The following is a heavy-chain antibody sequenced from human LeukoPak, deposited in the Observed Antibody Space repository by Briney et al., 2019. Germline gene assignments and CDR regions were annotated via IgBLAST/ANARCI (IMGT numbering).Heavy chain of an antibody. CDR2: ISAYHGNT. D-gene: IGHD2-21*02. CDR3: AREYPYCGGDCYPIGDY. J-gene: IGHJ4*02. CDR1: GYTFTSYG. V-gene: IGHV1-18*01. Sequence: ASVKVSCKASGYTFTSYGISWVRQAPGQGLEWMGWISAYHGNTNYAQKLQGRVTMTTDTSTSTAYMELRSLRSDDTALYYCAREYPYCGGDCYPIGDYWGQGTLVTVSS.